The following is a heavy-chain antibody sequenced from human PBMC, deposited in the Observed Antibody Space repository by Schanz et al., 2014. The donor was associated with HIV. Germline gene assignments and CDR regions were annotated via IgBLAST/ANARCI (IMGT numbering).Heavy chain of an antibody. CDR2: IIPMFGTA. Sequence: QVQLVQSGAEVKKPGSSVRVSCKASGGTFISYAVSWVRQAPGQGLEWMGGIIPMFGTANYAQKFQGRVTITADESTSTAYMELSSLRSEDTAVYYCARRGPIAAIDFSLDPWGQGTLVTVSS. CDR3: ARRGPIAAIDFSLDP. D-gene: IGHD6-13*01. J-gene: IGHJ5*02. V-gene: IGHV1-69*01. CDR1: GGTFISYA.